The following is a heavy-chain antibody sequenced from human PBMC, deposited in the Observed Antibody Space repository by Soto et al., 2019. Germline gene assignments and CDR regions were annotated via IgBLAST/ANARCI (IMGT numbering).Heavy chain of an antibody. J-gene: IGHJ5*02. Sequence: GESLKISCMGSGYKVSTWHNFTSYWIAWVRQMPGEGLEWMGRIDPSDSDTNYSPSFQGHVTISADKSISTAYLQWSSLKASDTAMYYCARQAVVVPAAICWFDPWGQGTLVTVSS. CDR3: ARQAVVVPAAICWFDP. CDR1: GYKVSTWHNFTSYW. CDR2: IDPSDSDT. D-gene: IGHD2-2*01. V-gene: IGHV5-10-1*01.